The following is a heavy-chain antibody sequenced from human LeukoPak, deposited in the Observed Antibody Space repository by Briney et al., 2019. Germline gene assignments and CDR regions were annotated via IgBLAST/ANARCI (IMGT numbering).Heavy chain of an antibody. CDR2: IYYSGST. D-gene: IGHD3-22*01. J-gene: IGHJ4*02. CDR1: SGPNSRSNYY. V-gene: IGHV4-39*01. CDR3: ARAQRGKYDSSGYGVFDY. Sequence: SETQSLTCTVCSGPNSRSNYYCGSIRRPPGEGLGWIGSIYYSGSTYYNPSLKSRVTISGDTSKNQFSLKLSSVTAADTAVYYCARAQRGKYDSSGYGVFDYWGQGTLVTVSS.